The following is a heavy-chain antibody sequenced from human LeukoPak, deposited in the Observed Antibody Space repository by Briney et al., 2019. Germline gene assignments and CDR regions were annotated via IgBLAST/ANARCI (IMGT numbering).Heavy chain of an antibody. CDR3: ARDDHLVPDGKVSDFGY. V-gene: IGHV3-7*01. Sequence: GGSLRLACAASGYTISSYWMSGVRQAPGKGLEWVANIKQGGSDKYYVDSVKGRFTISRDNDKHSLYLQMNSLRAEETAVYHCARDDHLVPDGKVSDFGYWGQGALVSVSS. CDR1: GYTISSYW. D-gene: IGHD2-8*02. J-gene: IGHJ4*02. CDR2: IKQGGSDK.